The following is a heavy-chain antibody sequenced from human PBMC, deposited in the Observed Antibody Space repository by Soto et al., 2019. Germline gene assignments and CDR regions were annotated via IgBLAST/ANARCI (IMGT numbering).Heavy chain of an antibody. Sequence: SETLSLTCTVSGGSISSSSYYWGWIRQPPGKGLEWIGSIYYSGSTYYNPSLKSRVTISVDTSKNQFSLKLSSVTAADTAVYYCARLGYYYGSGSHGYWGQGTLVTVSS. CDR2: IYYSGST. D-gene: IGHD3-10*01. V-gene: IGHV4-39*01. CDR3: ARLGYYYGSGSHGY. CDR1: GGSISSSSYY. J-gene: IGHJ4*02.